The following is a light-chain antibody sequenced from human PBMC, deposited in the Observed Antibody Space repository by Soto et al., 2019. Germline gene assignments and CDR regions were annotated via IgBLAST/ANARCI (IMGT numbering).Light chain of an antibody. CDR1: QSFSSRK. Sequence: EIVLAQSPGTLSLPPGERATLSCRASQSFSSRKIAWFQQKPGQAPRLLMYGASSRGTGIPDRFSGSGSGTDFTLTISRLEPEDCAVYYCQQYGSSLRTFGQGTKVDIK. CDR2: GAS. J-gene: IGKJ1*01. CDR3: QQYGSSLRT. V-gene: IGKV3-20*01.